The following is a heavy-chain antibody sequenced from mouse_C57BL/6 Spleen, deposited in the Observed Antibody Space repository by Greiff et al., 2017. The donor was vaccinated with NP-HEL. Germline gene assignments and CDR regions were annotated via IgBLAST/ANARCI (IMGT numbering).Heavy chain of an antibody. CDR3: ARANWDFYYFDY. D-gene: IGHD4-1*01. V-gene: IGHV3-1*01. CDR2: ISYSGST. CDR1: GYSITSGYD. Sequence: EVHLVESGPGMVKPSQSLSLTCTVTGYSITSGYDWHWIRHFPGNKLEWMGYISYSGSTNYNPSLKSRISITHDTSKNHFFLKLNSVTTEDTATYYCARANWDFYYFDYWGQGTTLTVSS. J-gene: IGHJ2*01.